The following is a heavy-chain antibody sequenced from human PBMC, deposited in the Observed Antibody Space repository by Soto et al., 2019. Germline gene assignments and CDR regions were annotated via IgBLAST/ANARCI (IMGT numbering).Heavy chain of an antibody. CDR3: AKPEYYYDSSGYSGQGFDY. J-gene: IGHJ4*02. CDR1: GFTFSSYA. CDR2: ISGSGGST. V-gene: IGHV3-23*01. D-gene: IGHD3-22*01. Sequence: GGSLRLSCAASGFTFSSYAMSWVRQAPGKGLEWVSAISGSGGSTYYADSVKGRFTISRDNSKNTLYLQMNSLRAEDTAVYYCAKPEYYYDSSGYSGQGFDYWGQGTLVTVSS.